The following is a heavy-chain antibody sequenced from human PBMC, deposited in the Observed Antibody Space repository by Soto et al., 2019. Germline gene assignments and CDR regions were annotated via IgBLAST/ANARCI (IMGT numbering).Heavy chain of an antibody. CDR2: ISAYNGNT. CDR3: ARVRYDYVWGSYPHAFDI. CDR1: GYTFTSYG. V-gene: IGHV1-18*01. J-gene: IGHJ3*02. D-gene: IGHD3-16*02. Sequence: QVQLVQSGGEVKKPGASVKVSCKASGYTFTSYGIGWVRQAPGQGLEWMGWISAYNGNTNYAQKLQGRVTMTTDTSTSTAYMELRSLRADYTAVYYCARVRYDYVWGSYPHAFDIWGQGTMVTVSS.